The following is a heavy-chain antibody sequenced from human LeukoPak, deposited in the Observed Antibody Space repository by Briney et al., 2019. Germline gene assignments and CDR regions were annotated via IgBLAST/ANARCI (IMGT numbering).Heavy chain of an antibody. V-gene: IGHV3-48*02. CDR1: GFTFDDYA. CDR3: ARSSGYGDGGVDY. D-gene: IGHD4-17*01. CDR2: IISSSSTI. Sequence: GGSLRLSCAASGFTFDDYAMHWVRQAPGKGLEWLSYIISSSSTIYYADSVKGRFTVSRDNAKNSLYLQMNSLRDEDTAVYYCARSSGYGDGGVDYWGQGTLVTVSS. J-gene: IGHJ4*02.